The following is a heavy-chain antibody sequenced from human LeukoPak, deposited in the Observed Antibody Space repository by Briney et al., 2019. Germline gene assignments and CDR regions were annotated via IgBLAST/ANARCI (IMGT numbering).Heavy chain of an antibody. Sequence: PGGSLRLSCAPSGFTFDIHVMTWVRQAPGEGLEWVSSISGSGSGGATYYADSVKGRFTISRDNSKNTLYLQMNSLRVEDTAVYYCAKGGTHYYRSGQYNWFDPWGQGTLVTVSS. J-gene: IGHJ5*02. D-gene: IGHD3-10*01. V-gene: IGHV3-23*01. CDR3: AKGGTHYYRSGQYNWFDP. CDR1: GFTFDIHV. CDR2: ISGSGSGGAT.